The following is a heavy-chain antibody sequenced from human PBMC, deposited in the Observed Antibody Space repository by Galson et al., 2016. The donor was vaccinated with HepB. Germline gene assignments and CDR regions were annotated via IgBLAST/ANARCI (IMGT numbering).Heavy chain of an antibody. CDR1: GFIVSSTY. V-gene: IGHV3-66*02. CDR3: AKDGGAEDCSGSTCYSRGFFDY. Sequence: SLRLSCAASGFIVSSTYMSWVRLAPGKGLESVSVIFSGGTTFYADSVKGRFTISRDNSKNTVFLQMNSLRVEDTAVFYCAKDGGAEDCSGSTCYSRGFFDYWGQGALVAVSS. CDR2: IFSGGTT. J-gene: IGHJ4*02. D-gene: IGHD2-15*01.